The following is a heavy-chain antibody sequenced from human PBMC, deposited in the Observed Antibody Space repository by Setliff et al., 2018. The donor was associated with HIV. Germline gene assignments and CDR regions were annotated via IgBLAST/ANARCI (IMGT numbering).Heavy chain of an antibody. D-gene: IGHD2-15*01. J-gene: IGHJ4*02. CDR2: VNTVGGGA. CDR1: GYTFTNYY. Sequence: ASVKVSCKTSGYTFTNYYMHWMRQAPGQGLEWMGVVNTVGGGASYAQKFQGRLTVTRDTSTSTVYMELSSLRSEGTAVYYCAREGRVVVTAKGFDYWGLGTLVTVSS. V-gene: IGHV1-46*01. CDR3: AREGRVVVTAKGFDY.